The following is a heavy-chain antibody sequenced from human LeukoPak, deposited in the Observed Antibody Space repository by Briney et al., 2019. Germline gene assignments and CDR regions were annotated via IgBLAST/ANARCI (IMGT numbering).Heavy chain of an antibody. CDR1: GYTLTELS. Sequence: ASVKLSCKVSGYTLTELSMHWVRQAPGKGLEWTGGFDPEDGETIYAQKFQGRVTMTEDTSTDTAYMELSSLRSEDTAVYYCAAVAVAKGGFDYWGQGTLVTVSS. D-gene: IGHD6-19*01. CDR2: FDPEDGET. J-gene: IGHJ4*02. CDR3: AAVAVAKGGFDY. V-gene: IGHV1-24*01.